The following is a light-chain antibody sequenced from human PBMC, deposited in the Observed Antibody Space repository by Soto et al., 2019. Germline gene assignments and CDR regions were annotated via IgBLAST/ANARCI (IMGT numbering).Light chain of an antibody. CDR1: QSISHF. V-gene: IGKV1-39*01. J-gene: IGKJ2*01. CDR2: TAS. Sequence: DIQMTQSPPSLSASVGDKVTITCRPSQSISHFLYWYQQKPGKAPKLLIYTASSLQSGVPSRFSGSGSGTHFTLTVSSLQPEDSATYFCQQSYTPPHTFGQGTKLEIK. CDR3: QQSYTPPHT.